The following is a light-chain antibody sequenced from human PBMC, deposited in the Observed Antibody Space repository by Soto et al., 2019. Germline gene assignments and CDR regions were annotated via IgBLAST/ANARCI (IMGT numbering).Light chain of an antibody. CDR3: CSYAGSTTFVV. Sequence: QSALTQPASVSGSAGQSITISCTGTSSDVGSYNLVSWYQQHPGKAPKLMIYEGNKRPSGVSNRFSGSKSGNTASLTISGLQAEDEGDYYCCSYAGSTTFVVFGGGTKLTVL. V-gene: IGLV2-23*03. J-gene: IGLJ2*01. CDR2: EGN. CDR1: SSDVGSYNL.